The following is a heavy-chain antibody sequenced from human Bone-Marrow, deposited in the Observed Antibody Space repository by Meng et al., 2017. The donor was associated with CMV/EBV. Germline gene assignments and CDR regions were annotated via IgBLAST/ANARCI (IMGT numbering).Heavy chain of an antibody. D-gene: IGHD1-1*01. J-gene: IGHJ6*02. CDR3: AAQTGNWTYYYYYGMDV. CDR2: INPNSGGT. Sequence: ASVKVSCKASGYTFTGYYMHWVRQAPGQGLEWMGWINPNSGGTNYAQKFQGRVTMTRDTSISTAYMELSSLRSEDTAVYYCAAQTGNWTYYYYYGMDVWGQGTTVTVSS. V-gene: IGHV1-2*02. CDR1: GYTFTGYY.